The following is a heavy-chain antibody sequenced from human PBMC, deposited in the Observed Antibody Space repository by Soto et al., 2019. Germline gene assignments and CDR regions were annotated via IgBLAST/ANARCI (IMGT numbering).Heavy chain of an antibody. D-gene: IGHD5-12*01. CDR2: ISGSGGST. V-gene: IGHV3-23*01. CDR3: AKHVEMATIRDY. CDR1: GFTFSSYA. Sequence: SGGSLRLSCAASGFTFSSYAMSWVRQAPGKGLECVSAISGSGGSTYYADSVKGRFTISRDNSKNTLYLQMNSLRAEDTAVYYCAKHVEMATIRDYWGQGTLVTVSS. J-gene: IGHJ4*02.